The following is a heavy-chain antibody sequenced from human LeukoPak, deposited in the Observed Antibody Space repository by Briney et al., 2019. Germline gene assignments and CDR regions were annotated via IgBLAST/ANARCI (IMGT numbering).Heavy chain of an antibody. V-gene: IGHV4-34*01. CDR2: INHSGSI. J-gene: IGHJ3*02. CDR1: GESFSGYY. D-gene: IGHD6-25*01. Sequence: PSETLSLTCAVYGESFSGYYWSWIRQTPGKGREWIGEINHSGSINYSPSLKSRVTISVDTSKNQFSLKLSSVIAADTAVYYCASLSSGAFDIWGQGTMVTVSS. CDR3: ASLSSGAFDI.